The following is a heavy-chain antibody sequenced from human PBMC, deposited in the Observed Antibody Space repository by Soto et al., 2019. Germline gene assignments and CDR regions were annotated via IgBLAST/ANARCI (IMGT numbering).Heavy chain of an antibody. J-gene: IGHJ4*02. CDR3: ARSNYYDDYWSPYDY. D-gene: IGHD3-3*01. V-gene: IGHV3-20*04. CDR1: GFTFDDFG. CDR2: INWNGGTI. Sequence: EVQLVESGGGVVRPGGSLRLSCAASGFTFDDFGMSWVREAPGKGLEWVAGINWNGGTIGYADSVKGRFTISRDNAKNSLYLQMSSLRAEDTALYYCARSNYYDDYWSPYDYWGQGTRVTVPS.